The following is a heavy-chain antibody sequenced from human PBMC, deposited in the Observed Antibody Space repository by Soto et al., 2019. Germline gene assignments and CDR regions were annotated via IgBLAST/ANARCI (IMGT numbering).Heavy chain of an antibody. J-gene: IGHJ4*02. Sequence: GGSLRLSCAASGFTFSSYAMSWVRQAPGKGLEWVSAISGSGGSTYYADSVKGRFTISRDNSKNTLYLQMNSLRAEDTAVYYCAKFVRFWEWLLYFDYWGQGTLVTVSS. CDR1: GFTFSSYA. CDR3: AKFVRFWEWLLYFDY. D-gene: IGHD3-3*01. CDR2: ISGSGGST. V-gene: IGHV3-23*01.